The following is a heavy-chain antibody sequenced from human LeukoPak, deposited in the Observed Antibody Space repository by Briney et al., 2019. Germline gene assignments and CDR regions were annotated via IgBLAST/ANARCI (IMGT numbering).Heavy chain of an antibody. CDR3: ARPTAYDILTGYLYYFDY. J-gene: IGHJ4*02. CDR1: GFTFSSYA. D-gene: IGHD3-9*01. V-gene: IGHV3-23*01. Sequence: PGGSLRLSCAASGFTFSSYAMSWVRQAPGKGLEWVSAISGRGGSTYYADSEVGRFTISRDNSKNMLYLQMNSLRAEDTAVYYCARPTAYDILTGYLYYFDYWGQGTLVTVSS. CDR2: ISGRGGST.